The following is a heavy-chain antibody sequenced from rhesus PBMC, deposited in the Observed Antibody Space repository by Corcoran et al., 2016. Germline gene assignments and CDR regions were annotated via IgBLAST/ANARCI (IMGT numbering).Heavy chain of an antibody. CDR1: GFTFGSYE. CDR3: ARNTVTTGWYFDL. CDR2: ISESGATT. Sequence: DVQLVESGGGLVKPGGSLSLSCVDSGFTFGSYELPWVRQAPGKGLEWVSAISESGATTYYADSVKGRFTISRDNAKNSVFLQMNSLRTEDTAVYFCARNTVTTGWYFDLWGPGTPITISS. D-gene: IGHD4-23*01. V-gene: IGHV3-100*02. J-gene: IGHJ2*01.